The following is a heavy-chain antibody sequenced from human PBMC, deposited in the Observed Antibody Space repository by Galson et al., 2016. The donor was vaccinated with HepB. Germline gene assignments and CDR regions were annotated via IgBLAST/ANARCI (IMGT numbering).Heavy chain of an antibody. J-gene: IGHJ6*04. V-gene: IGHV3-9*01. CDR3: AREVTTVTTNFGIGV. CDR1: GFTFGDYA. D-gene: IGHD4-17*01. Sequence: SLRLSCAASGFTFGDYAMFWVRQGPGKGLEWVASLSWVGKDAHYADSVKGRFTISRDNTRNTLCLEMNSLGCGDTALYFCAREVTTVTTNFGIGVWGAGTTVVVSS. CDR2: LSWVGKDA.